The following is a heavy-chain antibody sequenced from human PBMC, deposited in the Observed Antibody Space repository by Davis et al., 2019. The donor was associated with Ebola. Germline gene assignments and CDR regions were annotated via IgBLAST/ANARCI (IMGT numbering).Heavy chain of an antibody. CDR2: IIPIFGAA. Sequence: AASVKVSCKTSGGTFSSHTITWVRQAPGQGLEWMGGIIPIFGAANYAQKFQGRVTITADESTSTAYMELSSLRSEDTAMYYCARGGVAYSDLDHWGQGTLVTVSS. CDR1: GGTFSSHT. D-gene: IGHD2-21*01. CDR3: ARGGVAYSDLDH. V-gene: IGHV1-69*13. J-gene: IGHJ4*02.